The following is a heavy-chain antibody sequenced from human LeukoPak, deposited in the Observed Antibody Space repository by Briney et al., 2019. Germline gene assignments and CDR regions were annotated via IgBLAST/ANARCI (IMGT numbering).Heavy chain of an antibody. CDR1: GFTFSSYS. J-gene: IGHJ4*02. Sequence: PGGALRLSCAAPGFTFSSYSMTWVRQAPGKGVEWVSSISSSSSYIYYADSVKGRFTISRDNAKNALYLQMNSLRAEDTAVYYCARGNYDVDFDYWGQETLVTVSS. D-gene: IGHD5-12*01. CDR3: ARGNYDVDFDY. CDR2: ISSSSSYI. V-gene: IGHV3-21*01.